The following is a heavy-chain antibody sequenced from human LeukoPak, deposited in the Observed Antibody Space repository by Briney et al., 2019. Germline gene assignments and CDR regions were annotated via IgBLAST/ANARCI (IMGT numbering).Heavy chain of an antibody. CDR2: IYYSGSI. Sequence: SETLSLTCTVAGGSISSYYWSWIRQPPGKGLEWIWYIYYSGSINYNPSLKSRVTISVDTPKNQFSLKLSSVTAADTAVYYCARESLDAFDIWGQGTMVTVSS. CDR1: GGSISSYY. D-gene: IGHD1-26*01. CDR3: ARESLDAFDI. V-gene: IGHV4-59*01. J-gene: IGHJ3*02.